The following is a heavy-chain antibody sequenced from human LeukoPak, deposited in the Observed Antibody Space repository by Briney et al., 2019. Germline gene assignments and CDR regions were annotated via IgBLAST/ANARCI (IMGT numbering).Heavy chain of an antibody. D-gene: IGHD2-2*01. CDR2: IPYDGSNK. Sequence: QPGGSLRLSCAASGFTFINYGMHWVRQAPGKGLEWVTFIPYDGSNKYYADSAKGRFTISRDNSKNTLYLQMNSLRAEDTAVYYCAKAYCGSTICYGGGKIDYWGQGTLVTVSS. J-gene: IGHJ4*02. CDR1: GFTFINYG. V-gene: IGHV3-30*02. CDR3: AKAYCGSTICYGGGKIDY.